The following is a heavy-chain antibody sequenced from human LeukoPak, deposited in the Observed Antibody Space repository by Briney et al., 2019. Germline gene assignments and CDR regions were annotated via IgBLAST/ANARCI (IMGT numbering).Heavy chain of an antibody. CDR3: TTGRDGYKLDY. CDR2: IKSKTDGGTT. J-gene: IGHJ4*02. V-gene: IGHV3-15*01. Sequence: PGGSLRLSCAASGFTFSNAWMSWVRQAPGKGLEWVGHIKSKTDGGTTDYAAPVKGRFTISRDDSKNTLYLQMNSLKTEDTAVYYCTTGRDGYKLDYWGQGTLVTVSS. D-gene: IGHD5-24*01. CDR1: GFTFSNAW.